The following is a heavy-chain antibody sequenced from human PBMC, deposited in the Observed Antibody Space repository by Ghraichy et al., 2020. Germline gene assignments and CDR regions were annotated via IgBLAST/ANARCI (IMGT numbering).Heavy chain of an antibody. Sequence: GESLNISCAASGFTFSSYWMHWVRQAPGKGLVWVSRINSDGSSTSYADSVKGRFTISRDNAKNTLYLQMNSLRAVDTAVYYCARAPATKTGYSSGRLGMDVWGQGTTVTVSS. CDR3: ARAPATKTGYSSGRLGMDV. CDR2: INSDGSST. J-gene: IGHJ6*02. D-gene: IGHD6-19*01. CDR1: GFTFSSYW. V-gene: IGHV3-74*01.